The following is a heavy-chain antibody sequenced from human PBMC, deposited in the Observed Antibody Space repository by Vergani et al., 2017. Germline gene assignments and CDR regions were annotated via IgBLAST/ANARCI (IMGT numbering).Heavy chain of an antibody. D-gene: IGHD2-2*01. V-gene: IGHV1-69*14. J-gene: IGHJ4*02. Sequence: QVQLVQSGAEVKKPGSSVKVSCKASGGTFSSYAISWVRQAPGQGLEWMGRIIPIFGTANYAQKFQGSVTITAYKSTSTAYMELRSLRSEDTAVYYCARDRRIGVGLPAAHWGQGTLVTVSS. CDR3: ARDRRIGVGLPAAH. CDR1: GGTFSSYA. CDR2: IIPIFGTA.